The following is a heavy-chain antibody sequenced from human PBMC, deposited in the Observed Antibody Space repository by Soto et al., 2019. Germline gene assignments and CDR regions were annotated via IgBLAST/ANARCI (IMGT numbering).Heavy chain of an antibody. D-gene: IGHD6-13*01. Sequence: EVQLVESGGGLAQPGRSLRLSCAASGFTFDEYAMHWVRQAPGKVLEWVSGISWNSGSIGHADSVKGRFTISRDNAKNSLYLQMNNLRTEDTALYYCAKGPSSSSWYGFAHADSWGQGTLVTVSS. V-gene: IGHV3-9*01. CDR1: GFTFDEYA. CDR3: AKGPSSSSWYGFAHADS. CDR2: ISWNSGSI. J-gene: IGHJ4*02.